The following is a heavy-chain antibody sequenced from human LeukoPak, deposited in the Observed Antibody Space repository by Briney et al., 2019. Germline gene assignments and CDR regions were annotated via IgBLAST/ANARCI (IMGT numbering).Heavy chain of an antibody. D-gene: IGHD1-1*01. J-gene: IGHJ4*02. Sequence: SETLSLTCAVYGGSFSGYYWSWIRQPPGKGLEWIGEINHSGSTNYNPSLKSRVTISVDTSKNQFSLKLSSVTAADTAVYYCARGDNWKRQIGYWGQGTLVTVSS. CDR2: INHSGST. CDR1: GGSFSGYY. CDR3: ARGDNWKRQIGY. V-gene: IGHV4-34*01.